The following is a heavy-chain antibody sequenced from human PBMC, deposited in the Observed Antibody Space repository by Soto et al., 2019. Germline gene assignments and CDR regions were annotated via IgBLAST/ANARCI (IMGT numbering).Heavy chain of an antibody. Sequence: SETLSLTCTVSGGSVTSGEDYWSWIRQSPGKGLEWIGYISNSGSTGYNPSLKTRLSMSVDRSKNQFTLRLTSVTAADTAVYFCATESGSTYGYFDYWGQGTQVTVSS. CDR3: ATESGSTYGYFDY. CDR2: ISNSGST. J-gene: IGHJ4*02. CDR1: GGSVTSGEDY. V-gene: IGHV4-30-4*01. D-gene: IGHD5-18*01.